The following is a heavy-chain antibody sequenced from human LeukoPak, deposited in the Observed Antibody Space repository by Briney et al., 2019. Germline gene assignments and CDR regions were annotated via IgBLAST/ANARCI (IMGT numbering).Heavy chain of an antibody. V-gene: IGHV3-48*03. CDR3: ARSPKDATAP. CDR2: ISSSGNAI. D-gene: IGHD2-15*01. Sequence: GGSLRLSCVTSGFTFSNYEMNWVRQAPGKGLEYVSYISSSGNAIHYADSVKGRFTIPRDNAKNSVYLQMSSLRAEDTAVYYCARSPKDATAPWGQGTLVTVSS. J-gene: IGHJ5*02. CDR1: GFTFSNYE.